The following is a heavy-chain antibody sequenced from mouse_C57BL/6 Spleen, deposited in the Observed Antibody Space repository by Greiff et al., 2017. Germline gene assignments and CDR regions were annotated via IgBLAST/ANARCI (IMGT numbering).Heavy chain of an antibody. V-gene: IGHV1-64*01. Sequence: QVQLKQSGAELVKPGASVKLSCKASGYTFTSYWMHWVKQRPGQGLEWIGMIHPNSGSTNYNEKFKSKATLTVDKSSSTAYMQLSSLTSEDSAVYYCARLSTMHYFDYWGQGTTLTVSS. CDR1: GYTFTSYW. CDR2: IHPNSGST. CDR3: ARLSTMHYFDY. D-gene: IGHD2-1*01. J-gene: IGHJ2*01.